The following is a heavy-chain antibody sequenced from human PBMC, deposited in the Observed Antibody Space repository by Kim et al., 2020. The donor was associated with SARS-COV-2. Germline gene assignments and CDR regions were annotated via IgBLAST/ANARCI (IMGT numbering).Heavy chain of an antibody. V-gene: IGHV3-23*03. CDR2: VLRGGDST. CDR3: ARYVRGGNLYNDY. CDR1: GFIFSNYA. J-gene: IGHJ4*02. D-gene: IGHD1-1*01. Sequence: GGSLRLSCAVSGFIFSNYAMAWVRQAPGKGLEWISVVLRGGDSTYYADSVKGRFIVSRDDSKDTLYLQMNSLTVEDTATYYCARYVRGGNLYNDYWGQGTLVTVSS.